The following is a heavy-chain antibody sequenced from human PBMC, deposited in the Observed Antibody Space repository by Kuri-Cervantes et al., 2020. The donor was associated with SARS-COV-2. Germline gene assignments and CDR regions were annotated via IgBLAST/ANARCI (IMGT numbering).Heavy chain of an antibody. CDR2: INAGNGNT. D-gene: IGHD2-2*01. CDR1: GYTFISYA. J-gene: IGHJ6*02. CDR3: ASVSYCSSTSCHIYYYYGMDV. Sequence: ASVKVSCKASGYTFISYAMHWVRQAPGQRLEWMGWINAGNGNTKYSQKSQGRVTITRDTSASTAYMELSSLRSEDTAVYYCASVSYCSSTSCHIYYYYGMDVWGQGTTVTVSS. V-gene: IGHV1-3*01.